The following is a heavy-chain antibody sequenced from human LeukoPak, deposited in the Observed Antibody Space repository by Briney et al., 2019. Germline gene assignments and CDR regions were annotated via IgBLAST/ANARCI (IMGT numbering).Heavy chain of an antibody. D-gene: IGHD3-22*01. CDR1: AFAFSTYT. Sequence: GGSLRLSCAASAFAFSTYTMNWVRQAPGKGLEWVSSITSDSSYINNADSVKGRFTISRDNAKSSLYLQMNRLRAEDTAVYYCATSAPRTVIVIGEFYFDYWGQGTLVTVSP. V-gene: IGHV3-21*06. CDR3: ATSAPRTVIVIGEFYFDY. CDR2: ITSDSSYI. J-gene: IGHJ4*02.